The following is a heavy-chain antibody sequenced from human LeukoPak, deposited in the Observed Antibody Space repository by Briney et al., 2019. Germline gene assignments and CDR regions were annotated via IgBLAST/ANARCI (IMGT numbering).Heavy chain of an antibody. Sequence: PGGSLRLSCAASGFTFSSYGMHWVRQAPGKGLEWVAVIWYDGSNKYYADSVKGRFTISRDNSKNTLYLQMNSLRAEDTAVYYCAGESSPGRVYFQHWGQGTLVTVSS. V-gene: IGHV3-33*01. CDR2: IWYDGSNK. J-gene: IGHJ1*01. D-gene: IGHD2-15*01. CDR1: GFTFSSYG. CDR3: AGESSPGRVYFQH.